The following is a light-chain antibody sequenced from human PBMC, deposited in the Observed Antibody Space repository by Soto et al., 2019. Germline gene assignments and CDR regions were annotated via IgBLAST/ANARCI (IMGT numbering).Light chain of an antibody. Sequence: QSVLTQPASVSGSPGQSITISCSGTTSDVGIVSWYQHHPGKAPKLMIHEVTKRPSGVSDRFSGSKSGNSASLTISGLQAEDEADYSSCSFGGSGYVSGPGTKLPVL. CDR1: TSDVGI. V-gene: IGLV2-23*02. CDR3: CSFGGSGYV. CDR2: EVT. J-gene: IGLJ1*01.